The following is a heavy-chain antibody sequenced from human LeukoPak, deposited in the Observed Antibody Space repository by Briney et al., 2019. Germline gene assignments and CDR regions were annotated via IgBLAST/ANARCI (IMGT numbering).Heavy chain of an antibody. CDR3: ARGSGVTPVDY. CDR2: IYYSGST. CDR1: RGAISNNY. V-gene: IGHV4-59*01. Sequence: SETLSLTCTVSRGAISNNYWSWIRQPPGKGLEWIGYIYYSGSTNYKPSLKSRVTISVDTSKNQFSLKLSSVTAADTAVYYCARGSGVTPVDYWGQGTLVTVSS. D-gene: IGHD4-11*01. J-gene: IGHJ4*02.